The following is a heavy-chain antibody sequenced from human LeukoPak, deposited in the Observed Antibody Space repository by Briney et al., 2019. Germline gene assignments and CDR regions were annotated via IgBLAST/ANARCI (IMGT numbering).Heavy chain of an antibody. J-gene: IGHJ6*03. V-gene: IGHV4-34*01. D-gene: IGHD3-10*01. CDR2: INHSGST. CDR3: ARTRRYYYYGSGSYYTPIYYYYYMDV. Sequence: SSETLSLTCAVYGGSFSGYYWSWIRQPPGKGLEWIGEINHSGSTNCNPSLKSRVTISVDTSKNQFSLKLSSVTGADTAVYYCARTRRYYYYGSGSYYTPIYYYYYMDVWGKGTTVTISS. CDR1: GGSFSGYY.